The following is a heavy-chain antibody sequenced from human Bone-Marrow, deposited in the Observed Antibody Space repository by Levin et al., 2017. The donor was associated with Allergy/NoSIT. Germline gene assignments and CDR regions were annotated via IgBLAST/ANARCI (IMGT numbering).Heavy chain of an antibody. CDR2: ISYDGSNK. CDR1: GLTFSRYG. V-gene: IGHV3-30*18. J-gene: IGHJ4*02. D-gene: IGHD5-12*01. Sequence: GGSLRLSCAAAGLTFSRYGMHWVRQAPGKGLEWVALISYDGSNKYYADSVKGRFTISRENSNNALYLQMNSLKPEDTGVYYCAKDADDGYDTAALDYWGQGTLVTVSS. CDR3: AKDADDGYDTAALDY.